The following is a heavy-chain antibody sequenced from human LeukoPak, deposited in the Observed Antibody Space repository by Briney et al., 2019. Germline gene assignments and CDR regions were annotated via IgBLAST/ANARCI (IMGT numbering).Heavy chain of an antibody. V-gene: IGHV4-59*12. J-gene: IGHJ4*02. CDR1: GGSISSYY. Sequence: SETLSLTCTVSGGSISSYYWSWIRQPPGKGLEWIGYIYYSGSTNYNPSLKSRVTISVDTSKNQFSLKLSSVTPEDTAVYYCARDLAPNYYDSSGYYGEFDYWGQGTLVTVSS. CDR3: ARDLAPNYYDSSGYYGEFDY. CDR2: IYYSGST. D-gene: IGHD3-22*01.